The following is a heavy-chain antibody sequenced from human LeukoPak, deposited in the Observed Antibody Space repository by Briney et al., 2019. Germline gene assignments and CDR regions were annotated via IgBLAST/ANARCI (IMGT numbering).Heavy chain of an antibody. CDR2: ISGSGGST. Sequence: PGGSLRLSCAASGFTFSSYAMSWVRQAPGKGLEWVSAISGSGGSTYYADSVRGRFTISRDNSKNTLYLQMNSLRAEDTAVYYCAKRERGSYSLYYWGQGTLVTVSS. D-gene: IGHD1-26*01. V-gene: IGHV3-23*01. J-gene: IGHJ4*02. CDR3: AKRERGSYSLYY. CDR1: GFTFSSYA.